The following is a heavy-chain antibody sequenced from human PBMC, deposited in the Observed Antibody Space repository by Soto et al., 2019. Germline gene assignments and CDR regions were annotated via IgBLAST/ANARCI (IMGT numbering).Heavy chain of an antibody. D-gene: IGHD5-12*01. CDR2: IYYSGST. CDR3: ARGPGGGGHSGYDIYYYYGMDV. Sequence: PSETLSLTCTVSGGSISSYYWSWIRQPPGKGLEWIGYIYYSGSTNYNPSLKSRVTISVDTSKNQFSLKLSSVTAADTAVYYCARGPGGGGHSGYDIYYYYGMDVWGQGTTVTVSS. V-gene: IGHV4-59*01. J-gene: IGHJ6*02. CDR1: GGSISSYY.